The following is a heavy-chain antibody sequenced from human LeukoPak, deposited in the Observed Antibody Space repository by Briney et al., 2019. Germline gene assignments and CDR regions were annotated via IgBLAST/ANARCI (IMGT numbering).Heavy chain of an antibody. CDR3: ARWDKVVRGTFDP. CDR2: IYYSGNT. V-gene: IGHV4-39*07. CDR1: GGSIASSSYY. D-gene: IGHD3-10*01. Sequence: PSETLSLTCTVSGGSIASSSYYWGWIRQTPGKGLEWIGSIYYSGNTYYNPSLKNRLTLSVDTSKNQFSLKLSSVTAADTAVYYCARWDKVVRGTFDPWGQGTLVTVSS. J-gene: IGHJ5*02.